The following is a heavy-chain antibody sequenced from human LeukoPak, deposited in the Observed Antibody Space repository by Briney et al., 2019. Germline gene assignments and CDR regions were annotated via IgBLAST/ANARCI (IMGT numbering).Heavy chain of an antibody. V-gene: IGHV3-23*01. Sequence: QTGGSLRLSCVFSGFTFDNYGMTWVRQAPGKGLEWVSSISGSGGNTYYAASVKGRFTISRDNSKNTVCLLMNNMRTEDSAVYHCAKAAAAPGFDFWGQGTLVTVSS. CDR1: GFTFDNYG. J-gene: IGHJ4*02. CDR2: ISGSGGNT. CDR3: AKAAAAPGFDF. D-gene: IGHD6-13*01.